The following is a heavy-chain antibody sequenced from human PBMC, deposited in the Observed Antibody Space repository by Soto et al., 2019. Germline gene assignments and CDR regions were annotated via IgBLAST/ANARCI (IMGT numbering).Heavy chain of an antibody. CDR2: IYYSGST. CDR1: GGSISSYY. Sequence: QVQLQESGPGLVKPSETLSLTCTVSGGSISSYYWSWIRQPPGKGLEWIGYIYYSGSTNYNPSLRIPVTISVDTSKNQFSLKLSSVTDADAAAYDCARHAVAEAEDYWGQGTLVTVSS. J-gene: IGHJ4*02. D-gene: IGHD6-13*01. CDR3: ARHAVAEAEDY. V-gene: IGHV4-59*08.